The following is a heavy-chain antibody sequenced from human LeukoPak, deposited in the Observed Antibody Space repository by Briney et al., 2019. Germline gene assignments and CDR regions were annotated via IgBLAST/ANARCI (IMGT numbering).Heavy chain of an antibody. D-gene: IGHD3-9*01. CDR2: ISRDGRDT. CDR3: ARQASALQYFHQYTDI. J-gene: IGHJ6*03. CDR1: GFIFRNHA. Sequence: GRSLRLSCAASGFIFRNHAYHWVRQAPGKGLEWVACISRDGRDTYYTDSVKGRFTISRDNADNTLSLQMATMRIEDTAVYYCARQASALQYFHQYTDIWGTGTTVTVSS. V-gene: IGHV3-30*10.